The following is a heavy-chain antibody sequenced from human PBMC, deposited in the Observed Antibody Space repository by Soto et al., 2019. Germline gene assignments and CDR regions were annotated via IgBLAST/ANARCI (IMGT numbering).Heavy chain of an antibody. D-gene: IGHD1-1*01. CDR1: GGSVNSGGYH. CDR2: IYYSGST. V-gene: IGHV4-31*03. Sequence: QVQLQESGPGQVKPSQTLSLTCTVSGGSVNSGGYHWSWIRQHPGKGLEWIGDIYYSGSTYYNPSLKSRVTISIDTSTNHFSLHLSALTAADTAVYYCARATIPNWNYYGMDVWGQGTTGTVSS. J-gene: IGHJ6*02. CDR3: ARATIPNWNYYGMDV.